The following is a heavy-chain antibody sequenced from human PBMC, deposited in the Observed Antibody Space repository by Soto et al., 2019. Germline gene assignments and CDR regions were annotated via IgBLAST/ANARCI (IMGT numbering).Heavy chain of an antibody. CDR3: ARGRTTCCRLGEDYHYHGMDV. V-gene: IGHV1-69*06. D-gene: IGHD2-2*01. CDR2: IIPFSGTP. Sequence: VASVKVSCKDSGGTFSSYGFSWVRQAPGQGLEWMGGIIPFSGTPNYAQKFQDRVTITADKSTSTVHMELRSLTSDDTAVYFCARGRTTCCRLGEDYHYHGMDVWGQGTKVTVSS. CDR1: GGTFSSYG. J-gene: IGHJ6*02.